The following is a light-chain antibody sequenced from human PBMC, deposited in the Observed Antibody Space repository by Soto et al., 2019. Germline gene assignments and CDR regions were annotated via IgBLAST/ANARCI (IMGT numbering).Light chain of an antibody. CDR2: DAS. Sequence: ETVLTQSPATLSLSPGERATLSCRASQSVDNYLAWHQQKPGQAPRLLIYDASNRATGIPARFSGSGSGTDFTLTISSLEPEDFAVYYCQQRKYWPPITFGQGTRLEIK. CDR1: QSVDNY. J-gene: IGKJ5*01. V-gene: IGKV3-11*01. CDR3: QQRKYWPPIT.